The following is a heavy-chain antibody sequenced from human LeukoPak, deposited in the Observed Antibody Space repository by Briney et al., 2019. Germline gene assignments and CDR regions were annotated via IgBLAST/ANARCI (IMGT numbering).Heavy chain of an antibody. J-gene: IGHJ5*02. V-gene: IGHV3-48*03. Sequence: GGSLRLSCAASGFTFSSYEMNWVRQAPGKGLEWVSYISSSGSTIYYADSVKGRFTISRDNAKNSLYLQMNSLRAEDTAVYYCARDGRYCSSTSCYENWFDPGGQGTLVTVSS. D-gene: IGHD2-2*01. CDR1: GFTFSSYE. CDR2: ISSSGSTI. CDR3: ARDGRYCSSTSCYENWFDP.